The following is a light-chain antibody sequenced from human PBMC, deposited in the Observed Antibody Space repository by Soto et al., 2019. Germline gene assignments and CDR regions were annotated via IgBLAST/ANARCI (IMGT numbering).Light chain of an antibody. CDR1: QSVSSTY. Sequence: EIELAQNRGKLRRAAGGRAILSCRASQSVSSTYLAWYQHKPGQAPRLLIYGTSSRATGIPDRFSGSGSGTHFTLAIGRREPEDSAVYYWQQPGTSLQKFRQGTKVDI. V-gene: IGKV3-20*01. CDR3: QQPGTSLQK. CDR2: GTS. J-gene: IGKJ1*01.